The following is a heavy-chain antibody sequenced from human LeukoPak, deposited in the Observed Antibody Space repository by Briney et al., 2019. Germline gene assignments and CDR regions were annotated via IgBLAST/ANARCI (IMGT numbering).Heavy chain of an antibody. V-gene: IGHV5-51*01. CDR2: IYPGDTDS. J-gene: IGHJ6*03. CDR1: GYSFTSYW. Sequence: GEALQISSKGSGYSFTSYWIGWGRRMSGKGLEWMGIIYPGDTDSRNSPSFQGQVTISADKSISTAYLQWSSLKASDTAMYYCARHIDNQYYYYMDVWGKGTTVTVSS. D-gene: IGHD1-14*01. CDR3: ARHIDNQYYYYMDV.